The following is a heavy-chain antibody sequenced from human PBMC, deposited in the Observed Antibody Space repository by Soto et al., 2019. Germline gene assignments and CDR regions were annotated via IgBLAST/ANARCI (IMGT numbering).Heavy chain of an antibody. J-gene: IGHJ6*02. CDR2: IWYDGSNK. Sequence: GWSLRLSCAGSGFTFSSYGMHWVRQAPGQGLEWVAVIWYDGSNKYYIDSVKGRFTISRDNSMNTLYLQMNGLRAEDTAVYYCARDRARVRGVIIAREGRDGWGQGTAVTVS. V-gene: IGHV3-33*01. CDR1: GFTFSSYG. CDR3: ARDRARVRGVIIAREGRDG. D-gene: IGHD3-10*01.